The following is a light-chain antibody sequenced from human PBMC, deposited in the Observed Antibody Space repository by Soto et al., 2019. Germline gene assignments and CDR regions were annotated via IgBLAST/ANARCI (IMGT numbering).Light chain of an antibody. CDR1: QSVSSSY. CDR2: RAS. V-gene: IGKV3-20*01. CDR3: QQYRITPWT. J-gene: IGKJ1*01. Sequence: EIVLTQSPGTLSLSPGERATLSCRASQSVSSSYLAWYQQKPGQAPRLLIYRASSRATDIPDRFSGSGSGTDFTLTIGRLEPEDFAVYYCQQYRITPWTFGQGTKVDI.